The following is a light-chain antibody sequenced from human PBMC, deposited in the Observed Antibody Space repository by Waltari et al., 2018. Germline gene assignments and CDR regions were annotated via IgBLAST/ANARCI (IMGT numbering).Light chain of an antibody. CDR1: QRFSSN. Sequence: EIVMTQSPATLSVSPGERATLSCRASQRFSSNLTWYHKKPGQAPRLLIYGASTRATGIPARFSGSGSGTEFTLTISSMQSEDFAVYYCQQYNNWPPGSPFGQGTKVEIK. J-gene: IGKJ1*01. CDR3: QQYNNWPPGSP. V-gene: IGKV3-15*01. CDR2: GAS.